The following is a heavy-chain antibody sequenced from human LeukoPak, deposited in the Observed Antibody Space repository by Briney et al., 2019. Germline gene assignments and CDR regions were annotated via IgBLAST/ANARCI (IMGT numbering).Heavy chain of an antibody. CDR2: IYYSGST. J-gene: IGHJ4*02. CDR1: GGSISSYY. CDR3: ATEQWLVTVL. V-gene: IGHV4-59*08. Sequence: PSETLSLTCTVSGGSISSYYWSWIRQPPGKGLEWIGYIYYSGSTNYNPSLKSRVTISVDTSKNQFSLELSSVTAADTAVYYCATEQWLVTVLWGQGTLVTVSS. D-gene: IGHD6-19*01.